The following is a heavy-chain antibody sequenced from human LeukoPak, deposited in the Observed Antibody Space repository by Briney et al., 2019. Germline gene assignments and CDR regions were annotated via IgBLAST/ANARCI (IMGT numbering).Heavy chain of an antibody. J-gene: IGHJ4*02. D-gene: IGHD6-13*01. CDR1: GGSISSYY. Sequence: SETLSLTCTVSGGSISSYYWNWIRQPPGRGLEWIGYIYYSGSTNYNPSLKSRVTISVDKSKNQFSLKLSSVTAADTAVYYCARDRGGIAAAGIDYWGQGTLVTVSS. CDR2: IYYSGST. CDR3: ARDRGGIAAAGIDY. V-gene: IGHV4-59*12.